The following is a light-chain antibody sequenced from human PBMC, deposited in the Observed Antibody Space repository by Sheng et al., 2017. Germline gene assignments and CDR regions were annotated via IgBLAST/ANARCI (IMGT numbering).Light chain of an antibody. CDR3: QVWDSISGHYVV. CDR1: NIGTRT. J-gene: IGLJ2*01. Sequence: SYELTQPPSVSVAPGKTARISCGENNIGTRTVHWYQQKAGQAPVLVVYDDSDRPSGIPERFSGSNSGNTATLTISRVEAGDEAEYFCQVWDSISGHYVVFGGGTKLTVL. CDR2: DDS. V-gene: IGLV3-21*03.